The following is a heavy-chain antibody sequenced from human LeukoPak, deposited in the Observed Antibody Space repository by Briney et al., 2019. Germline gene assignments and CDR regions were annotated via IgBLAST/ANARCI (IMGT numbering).Heavy chain of an antibody. V-gene: IGHV1-18*01. D-gene: IGHD3-22*01. CDR2: ISAYNGNT. J-gene: IGHJ4*02. Sequence: RASVKVSCKASGYTFTSYGISWVRQAPGQGLEWMGWISAYNGNTNYAQKLQGRVTMTTDTSTSTAYMELRSLRSDDTAVYYCARGSPPRRNYDSRGYYSYYFDYWGQGTLVTVSS. CDR1: GYTFTSYG. CDR3: ARGSPPRRNYDSRGYYSYYFDY.